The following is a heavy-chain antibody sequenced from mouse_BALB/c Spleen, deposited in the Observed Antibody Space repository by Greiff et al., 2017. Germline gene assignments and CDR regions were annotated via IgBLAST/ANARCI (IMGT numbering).Heavy chain of an antibody. Sequence: EVQLVESGGGLVKLGGSLKLSCAASGFTFSSYYMSWVRQTPEKRLELVAAINSNGGSTYYPDTVKGRFTISRDNAKNTLYLQMSSLKSEDTALYYCARHDGYYYAMDYWGQGTSVTVSS. V-gene: IGHV5-6-2*01. CDR3: ARHDGYYYAMDY. CDR1: GFTFSSYY. J-gene: IGHJ4*01. CDR2: INSNGGST. D-gene: IGHD2-3*01.